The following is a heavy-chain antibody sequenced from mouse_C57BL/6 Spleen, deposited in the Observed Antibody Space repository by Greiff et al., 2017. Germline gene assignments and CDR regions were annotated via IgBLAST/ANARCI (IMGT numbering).Heavy chain of an antibody. CDR2: IYPGGGYT. Sequence: VQLQESGAELVRPGTSVKMSCKASGYTFTNYWIGWAKQRPGHGLEWIGDIYPGGGYTNYNEKFKGKATLTADKSSSTAYMQFSSLTSEDSAIYYCARGAYYSNPFDYWGQGTTLTVSS. V-gene: IGHV1-63*01. CDR1: GYTFTNYW. CDR3: ARGAYYSNPFDY. J-gene: IGHJ2*01. D-gene: IGHD2-5*01.